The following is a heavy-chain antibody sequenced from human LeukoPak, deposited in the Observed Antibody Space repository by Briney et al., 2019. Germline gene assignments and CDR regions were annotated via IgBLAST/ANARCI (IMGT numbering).Heavy chain of an antibody. CDR1: GFTFSSYD. V-gene: IGHV3-13*04. Sequence: GGSLRLSCAASGFTFSSYDFHGVRQPTGKGLEWVSAIGTAGDTYYPGSVKGRFTVSRENAKNSLYLQMNSLRAGDTAVYYCARLREAAFDMWGQGTTVTVFS. CDR3: ARLREAAFDM. D-gene: IGHD1-26*01. CDR2: IGTAGDT. J-gene: IGHJ3*02.